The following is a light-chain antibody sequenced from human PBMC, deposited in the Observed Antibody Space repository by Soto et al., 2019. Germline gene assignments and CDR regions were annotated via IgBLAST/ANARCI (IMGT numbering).Light chain of an antibody. J-gene: IGLJ3*02. CDR2: DVS. CDR3: CSYAGSYTFWV. Sequence: QSALTQPRSVSGSPGQSVTISCTGTCSDVGGYNYVSWYQQHPGKAPKLMIYDVSKRPSGVPDRFSGSKSGNTASLTISGLQAEDEADYYCCSYAGSYTFWVFGGGTKVTVL. V-gene: IGLV2-11*01. CDR1: CSDVGGYNY.